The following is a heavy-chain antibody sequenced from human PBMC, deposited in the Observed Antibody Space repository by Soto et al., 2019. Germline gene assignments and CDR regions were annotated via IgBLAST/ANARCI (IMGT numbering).Heavy chain of an antibody. J-gene: IGHJ4*02. D-gene: IGHD2-15*01. V-gene: IGHV4-39*02. Sequence: PSETLSLTCTASGGSVNSNNYYWAWILQPPGKGLAWIASIYYDGSTYYNPSLKSRVSISVDTSKNHFSLKLSSATAADTAVYYCAKVVVAATRHTDFDSWGQGTLVTVSS. CDR2: IYYDGST. CDR3: AKVVVAATRHTDFDS. CDR1: GGSVNSNNYY.